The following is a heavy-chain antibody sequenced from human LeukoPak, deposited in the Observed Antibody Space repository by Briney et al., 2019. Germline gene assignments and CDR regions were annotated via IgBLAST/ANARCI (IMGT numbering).Heavy chain of an antibody. J-gene: IGHJ6*03. CDR3: ARDLLWFGETSLYYMDV. D-gene: IGHD3-10*01. CDR1: GYTFTGYY. Sequence: ASVKVSCKASGYTFTGYYMHWVRQAPGQGLEWMGRINPNSGGTNYAQKFQGRVTMTRDTSISTAYMELSRLRPDDTAVYYCARDLLWFGETSLYYMDVWGKGTTVTVSS. CDR2: INPNSGGT. V-gene: IGHV1-2*06.